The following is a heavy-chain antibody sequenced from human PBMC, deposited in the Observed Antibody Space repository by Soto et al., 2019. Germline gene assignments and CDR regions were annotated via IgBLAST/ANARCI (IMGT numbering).Heavy chain of an antibody. J-gene: IGHJ3*02. CDR2: ISNSGDTT. CDR1: GITFSSCA. V-gene: IGHV3-23*01. Sequence: EVQLLESGGRLVQPGGSLRLSCAASGITFSSCAMSWVRQASGKGLEWISSISNSGDTTYYADSVKGRFTTSRDNYKNTLYLQMNSLKAEDPAVYSCATDRGRRRPEAFQIWGQGTTVTVSS. D-gene: IGHD3-10*01. CDR3: ATDRGRRRPEAFQI.